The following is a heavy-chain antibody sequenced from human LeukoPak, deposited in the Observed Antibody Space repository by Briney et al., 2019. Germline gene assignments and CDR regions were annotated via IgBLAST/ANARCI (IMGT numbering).Heavy chain of an antibody. CDR1: GGSISSYY. CDR2: IYYSGST. J-gene: IGHJ5*02. D-gene: IGHD2-15*01. CDR3: ARQGIYCSGSTCYSGVANWFDP. Sequence: SETLSLTCTVSGGSISSYYWSWIRQPPGKGLEWIGYIYYSGSTNYNPSLKSRVIISVDTSKNQFSLKLSSVTAADTAVYYCARQGIYCSGSTCYSGVANWFDPWGQVTLVTVSS. V-gene: IGHV4-59*08.